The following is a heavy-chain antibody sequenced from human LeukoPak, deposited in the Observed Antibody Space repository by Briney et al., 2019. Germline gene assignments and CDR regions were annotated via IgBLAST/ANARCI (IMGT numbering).Heavy chain of an antibody. J-gene: IGHJ4*02. CDR2: IYSGGST. D-gene: IGHD3-22*01. CDR3: AKDPTGYYYDSSGYLLPDY. V-gene: IGHV3-53*05. CDR1: GFTVSSNY. Sequence: GGSLRLSYAASGFTVSSNYMSWVRQAPGKGLEWVSVIYSGGSTYYADSVKGRFTISRDNSKNTLYLQMNSLRAEDTAVYYCAKDPTGYYYDSSGYLLPDYWGQGTLVTVSS.